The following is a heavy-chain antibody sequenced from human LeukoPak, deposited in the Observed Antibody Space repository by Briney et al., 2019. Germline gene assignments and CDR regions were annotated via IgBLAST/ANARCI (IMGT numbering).Heavy chain of an antibody. Sequence: PGGSLRLSCAASGFTFSNYWMSWVRQAPGKGLEWVANIKQDGSEKYYVDSVKGRFTISRDNAKNSLYLQMNSLRAEDTAVYYCARDRGYSYGYGYWGQGTLVTVSS. CDR1: GFTFSNYW. V-gene: IGHV3-7*01. CDR2: IKQDGSEK. CDR3: ARDRGYSYGYGY. J-gene: IGHJ4*02. D-gene: IGHD5-18*01.